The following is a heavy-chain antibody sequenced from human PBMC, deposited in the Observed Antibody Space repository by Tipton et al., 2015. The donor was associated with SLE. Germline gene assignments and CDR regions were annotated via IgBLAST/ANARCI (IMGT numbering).Heavy chain of an antibody. D-gene: IGHD2-15*01. V-gene: IGHV4-34*01. J-gene: IGHJ3*02. CDR1: GGSFSGYY. CDR2: INHSGST. CDR3: ASDLGYCSGGSCFGAFDI. Sequence: TLSLTCAVYGGSFSGYYWSWIRQPPGKGLEWIGEINHSGSTNYNPSLKSRVTISVDTSKNQFSLKLSSVTAADTAVYYCASDLGYCSGGSCFGAFDIWGQGTMVTVSS.